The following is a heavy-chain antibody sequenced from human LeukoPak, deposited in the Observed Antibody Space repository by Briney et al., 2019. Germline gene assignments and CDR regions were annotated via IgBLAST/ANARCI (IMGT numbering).Heavy chain of an antibody. V-gene: IGHV4-38-2*01. Sequence: SESLSLTCAVSGYSITSAYNWGWIRQPPGKGLEWIGSIYHSGSTYYNPSLKSRVTISVDTSKNQFSLKLSSVTAADTAVYFCARVGSDYTNSWHMDVWGNGTTVTVSS. D-gene: IGHD4-11*01. CDR1: GYSITSAYN. CDR3: ARVGSDYTNSWHMDV. CDR2: IYHSGST. J-gene: IGHJ6*03.